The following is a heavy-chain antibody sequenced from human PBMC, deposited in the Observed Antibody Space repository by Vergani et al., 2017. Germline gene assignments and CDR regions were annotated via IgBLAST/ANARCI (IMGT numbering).Heavy chain of an antibody. V-gene: IGHV3-30*03. CDR1: GFTFSSYG. CDR3: ARSSGWYVYYMDV. D-gene: IGHD6-19*01. J-gene: IGHJ6*03. Sequence: QVQLVESGGGVVQPGRSLRLSCAASGFTFSSYGMHWVRQAPGKGLEWVAVISYDGSNKYYADSVKGLFTISRDNSKNTLYLQMNSLRAEDTAVYYCARSSGWYVYYMDVWGKGTTVTVSS. CDR2: ISYDGSNK.